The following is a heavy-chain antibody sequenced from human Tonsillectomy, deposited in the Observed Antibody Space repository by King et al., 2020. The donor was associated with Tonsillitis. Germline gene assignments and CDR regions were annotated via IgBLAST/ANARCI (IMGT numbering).Heavy chain of an antibody. V-gene: IGHV3-30-3*01. CDR3: AGDRTHHYYDSSGYYFRVGSFDY. CDR2: ISYDGSNK. D-gene: IGHD3-22*01. CDR1: GFTFSSYA. Sequence: VQLVESGGGVVQPGRSLRLSCAASGFTFSSYAMHWVRQAPGKGLEWVAVISYDGSNKYYADSVKGRFTISRDNSKNTLYLQMNSLRAEDTAVYYCAGDRTHHYYDSSGYYFRVGSFDYWGQGTLVTVSS. J-gene: IGHJ4*02.